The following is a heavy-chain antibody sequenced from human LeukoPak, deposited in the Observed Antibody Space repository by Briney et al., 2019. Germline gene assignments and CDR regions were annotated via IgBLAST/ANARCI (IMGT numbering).Heavy chain of an antibody. CDR3: AGHHPRNTVDF. CDR2: ISDIGSI. V-gene: IGHV4-59*08. CDR1: GGPISSYY. D-gene: IGHD2/OR15-2a*01. J-gene: IGHJ4*02. Sequence: SETLSLTCTVSGGPISSYYWSWIRQPPGKGLEWIAYISDIGSISYNPSLKSRVTISLDTSKNQFSLKLSSVTAADTAVYYCAGHHPRNTVDFWGQGTLVTVSS.